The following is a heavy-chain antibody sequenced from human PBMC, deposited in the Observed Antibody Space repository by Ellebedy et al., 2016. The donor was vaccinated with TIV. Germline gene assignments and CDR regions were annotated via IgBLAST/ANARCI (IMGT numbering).Heavy chain of an antibody. J-gene: IGHJ4*02. D-gene: IGHD1-26*01. CDR2: ILYDGSNK. CDR3: AKGAREGSIRGYFDY. V-gene: IGHV3-30*02. Sequence: GESLKISCAVSGFTFSSYGMHWVRQAPGEGLDWVAFILYDGSNKYHEASVRGRFTISRDNSKNSLYLQMSSLRADDTSRYYCAKGAREGSIRGYFDYWGQGTLVTVSS. CDR1: GFTFSSYG.